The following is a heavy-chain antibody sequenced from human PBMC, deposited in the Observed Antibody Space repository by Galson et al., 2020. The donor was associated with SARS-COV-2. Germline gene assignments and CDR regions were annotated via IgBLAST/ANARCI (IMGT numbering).Heavy chain of an antibody. CDR2: IIPIFGTA. CDR3: ARPTAMYCSSTSCPQEHFDY. Sequence: SVKVSCKASGGTFSSYAISWVRQAPGQGLEWMGGIIPIFGTANYAQKFQGRVTITADESTSTAYMELSSLRSEDTAVYYCARPTAMYCSSTSCPQEHFDYWGQGTLVTVSS. J-gene: IGHJ4*02. D-gene: IGHD2-2*01. V-gene: IGHV1-69*13. CDR1: GGTFSSYA.